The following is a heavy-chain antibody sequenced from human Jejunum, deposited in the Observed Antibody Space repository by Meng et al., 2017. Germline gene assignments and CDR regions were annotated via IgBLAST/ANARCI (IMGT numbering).Heavy chain of an antibody. CDR3: ARGQYYEGTPGAFDI. Sequence: ASVKVSCKASGYTFISYGFTWVRQAPGQGLEWMGWINPKIGYIEYPQKFQGRVTLTTDTSTSTSYMELRSLTSDDTAVYYCARGQYYEGTPGAFDIWGQGTMVTVSS. J-gene: IGHJ3*02. CDR2: INPKIGYI. V-gene: IGHV1-18*01. CDR1: GYTFISYG. D-gene: IGHD3-16*01.